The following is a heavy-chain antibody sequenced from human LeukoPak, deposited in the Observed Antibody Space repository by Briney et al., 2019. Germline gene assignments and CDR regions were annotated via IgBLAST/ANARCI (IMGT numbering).Heavy chain of an antibody. V-gene: IGHV3-23*01. CDR3: AAVTPPDY. CDR2: ITGSGDYT. D-gene: IGHD4-23*01. Sequence: PGGSLRLSCAASGFTFSSYEMSWVRQAPGKGLEWVSAITGSGDYTYYADSVRGRFTISRDNSKNTLFLQMHTLRAEDTAVYYCAAVTPPDYWGQGTLVTVSS. CDR1: GFTFSSYE. J-gene: IGHJ4*02.